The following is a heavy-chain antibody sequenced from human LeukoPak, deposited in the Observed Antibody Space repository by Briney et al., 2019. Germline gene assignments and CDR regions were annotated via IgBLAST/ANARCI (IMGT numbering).Heavy chain of an antibody. Sequence: GGSLRLSCTVSGFSISGRDMTWGRQAPGKGLEWVSSIGSGAKMFYTDSVKGRFTVSRDTSKDTLFLQMNSLRAEDTAVYYCATTVWTGQFPDYFDVWGQGTLVTVSS. CDR2: IGSGAKM. V-gene: IGHV3-69-1*02. J-gene: IGHJ4*02. CDR3: ATTVWTGQFPDYFDV. D-gene: IGHD1-1*01. CDR1: GFSISGRD.